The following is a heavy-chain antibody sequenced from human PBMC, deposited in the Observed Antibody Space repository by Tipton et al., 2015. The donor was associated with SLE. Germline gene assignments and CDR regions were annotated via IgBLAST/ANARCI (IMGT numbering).Heavy chain of an antibody. J-gene: IGHJ3*02. CDR1: GFTFSSYS. CDR3: ARRTVAAETDDAFDI. V-gene: IGHV3-21*01. CDR2: ISSSSSYI. D-gene: IGHD6-13*01. Sequence: SLRLSCAASGFTFSSYSMNLVRQAPGKGLEWVSSISSSSSYIYYADSVKGRFTISRDNAKNSLYLQMNSLRAEDTAVYYCARRTVAAETDDAFDIWGQGTMVTVSS.